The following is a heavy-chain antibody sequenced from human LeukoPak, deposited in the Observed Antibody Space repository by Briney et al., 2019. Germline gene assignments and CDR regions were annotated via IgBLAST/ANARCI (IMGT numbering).Heavy chain of an antibody. V-gene: IGHV1-46*01. CDR2: INPSGGST. J-gene: IGHJ4*02. Sequence: ASVKVSCKASGYTFTSYYMHWVRQGPGQGLEWMGIINPSGGSTSYAQKFQGRVTMTRDTSTNTVYMELSSLRSDDTAVYYCARGYDYGDYVGDSDYWGQGTLVTVSS. CDR1: GYTFTSYY. CDR3: ARGYDYGDYVGDSDY. D-gene: IGHD4-17*01.